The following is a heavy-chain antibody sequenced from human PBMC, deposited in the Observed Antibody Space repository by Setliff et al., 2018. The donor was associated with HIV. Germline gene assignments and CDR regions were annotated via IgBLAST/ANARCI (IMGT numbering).Heavy chain of an antibody. J-gene: IGHJ5*02. CDR1: GYTFTGYA. V-gene: IGHV1-2*06. CDR3: ARDGDYGEYGA. CDR2: VNPNSGGT. D-gene: IGHD4-17*01. Sequence: SSVKVSCTASGYTFTGYAINWVRQAPGQGLEWMGRVNPNSGGTDYPQKFQARVTMTRDTSISTAYMELSRLRSDDTAVYYCARDGDYGEYGAWGQGTLVTVSS.